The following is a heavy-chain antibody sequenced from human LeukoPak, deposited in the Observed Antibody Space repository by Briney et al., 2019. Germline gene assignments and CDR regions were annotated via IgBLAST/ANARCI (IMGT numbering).Heavy chain of an antibody. V-gene: IGHV3-11*05. CDR2: ISKSSSST. CDR3: ARVRSSGSPLDY. Sequence: GGSLRLSCAASGFTFSDYYMSWIRQAPGKGLEWVSYISKSSSSTSYADSVKGRFSISRDNAKNSLYLQLNSLTVEDTAVYYCARVRSSGSPLDYWGQGTLVTVSS. J-gene: IGHJ4*02. CDR1: GFTFSDYY. D-gene: IGHD3-10*01.